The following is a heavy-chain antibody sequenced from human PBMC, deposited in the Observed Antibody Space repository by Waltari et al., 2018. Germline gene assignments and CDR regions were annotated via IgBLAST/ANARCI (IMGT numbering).Heavy chain of an antibody. D-gene: IGHD2-21*02. J-gene: IGHJ4*02. CDR2: MNPNSGNT. CDR1: GYSISSGY. CDR3: ARGGLHIGDLTDY. V-gene: IGHV1-8*01. Sequence: QVQLQESGPGLVKPSETLSLTCAVSGYSISSGYYWGWIRQPPGKGLEWMGWMNPNSGNTGYAQKFQGRVTITRNTSISTAYMELSSLRSEDTAVYYCARGGLHIGDLTDYWGQGTLVTVSS.